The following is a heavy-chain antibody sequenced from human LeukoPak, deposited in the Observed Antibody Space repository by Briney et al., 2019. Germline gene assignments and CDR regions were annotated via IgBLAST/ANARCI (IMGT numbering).Heavy chain of an antibody. V-gene: IGHV1-2*02. CDR1: GYTFTGYD. CDR2: INPNSCGT. D-gene: IGHD3-16*01. J-gene: IGHJ4*02. Sequence: GASVKVSCKASGYTFTGYDMHWVRQAPGQGLEWMGWINPNSCGTNYAQKFQGRVNMPRDTSISTAYMELTRLRSDDPAVYYCAREGAPSFLLGDYFDYWGQGTLVTVSS. CDR3: AREGAPSFLLGDYFDY.